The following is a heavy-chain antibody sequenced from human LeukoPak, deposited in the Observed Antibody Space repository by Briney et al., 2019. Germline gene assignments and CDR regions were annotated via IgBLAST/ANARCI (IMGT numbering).Heavy chain of an antibody. Sequence: PGGSLRLSCAASGFTFSSYGMHWVRQAPGKGLEWVAYIQYDGSNEQYADSVKGRFSISRDSSKNILYLQMNSLRAEDTAVYYCAKDHGSSDWYYFDYWGQGTLVTVSS. CDR2: IQYDGSNE. J-gene: IGHJ4*02. V-gene: IGHV3-30*02. CDR3: AKDHGSSDWYYFDY. CDR1: GFTFSSYG. D-gene: IGHD6-13*01.